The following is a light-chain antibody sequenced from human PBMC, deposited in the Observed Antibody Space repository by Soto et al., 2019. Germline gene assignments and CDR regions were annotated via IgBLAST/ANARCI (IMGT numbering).Light chain of an antibody. Sequence: QSALTQPASVSGSPGQSITISCTGTASDVGSSNLVSWYQQYPGKAPKLIIYEGRRRPSGVSGRFSGSKSGNTASLTISGLQAEVEADYYCCSFASSSPFYVFGTGTKLTVL. J-gene: IGLJ1*01. CDR1: ASDVGSSNL. V-gene: IGLV2-23*01. CDR2: EGR. CDR3: CSFASSSPFYV.